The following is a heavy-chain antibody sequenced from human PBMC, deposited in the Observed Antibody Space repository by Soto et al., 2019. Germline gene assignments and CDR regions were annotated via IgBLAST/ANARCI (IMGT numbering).Heavy chain of an antibody. Sequence: SVKVSCKASGYTFTSYGISWVRQAPGQGLEWMGGIIPIVETPKYAQKFQGRVTITADESTNTVYMELSSLRSEDTAMYYCARLSRPNYYDTSGFFKDNWFDPWGQGTLVTVSS. CDR2: IIPIVETP. CDR3: ARLSRPNYYDTSGFFKDNWFDP. CDR1: GYTFTSYG. V-gene: IGHV1-69*13. D-gene: IGHD3-22*01. J-gene: IGHJ5*02.